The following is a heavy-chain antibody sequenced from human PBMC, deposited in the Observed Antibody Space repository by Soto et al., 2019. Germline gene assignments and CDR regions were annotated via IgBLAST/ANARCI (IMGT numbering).Heavy chain of an antibody. CDR1: GFTFSSYA. CDR3: AKDFENCISTSCYHWFDP. V-gene: IGHV3-23*01. J-gene: IGHJ5*02. Sequence: PGGSLRLSCAASGFTFSSYAMSWVRQAPGKGLEWVSAISGSGGSTYYADSVKGRFTISRGNSKNTLYLQMNSLRAEDTAVYYCAKDFENCISTSCYHWFDPWGQGTLVTVSS. CDR2: ISGSGGST. D-gene: IGHD2-2*01.